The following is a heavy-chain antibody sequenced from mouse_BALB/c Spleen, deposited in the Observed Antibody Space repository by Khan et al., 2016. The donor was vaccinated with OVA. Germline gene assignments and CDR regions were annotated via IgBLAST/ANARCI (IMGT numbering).Heavy chain of an antibody. CDR1: GYTFTDFL. D-gene: IGHD3-2*02. V-gene: IGHV1-81*01. J-gene: IGHJ3*01. CDR3: ARAGYGGFAY. CDR2: LYPGSGYT. Sequence: VQLQESGPELVKPGASVRMSCNASGYTFTDFLISWVKQRAGQGLEWIGELYPGSGYTYYNEKFKGKATLTSDRSSNTAYMELSSLTSADSAVYFCARAGYGGFAYWGQGTLVTVSA.